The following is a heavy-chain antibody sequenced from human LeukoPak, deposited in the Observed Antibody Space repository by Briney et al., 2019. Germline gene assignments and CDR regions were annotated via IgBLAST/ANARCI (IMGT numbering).Heavy chain of an antibody. J-gene: IGHJ4*02. D-gene: IGHD5-24*01. CDR3: ASRGRWLFNPFDY. CDR1: GFTFSSYA. Sequence: GGSLRLSCAASGFTFSSYAMHWVRQAPGKGLEWVAVISYDGSNKYYADSVKGRFTISRDNSKNTLYLQMNSLRAEDTAVYYCASRGRWLFNPFDYWGQGTLVTVSS. CDR2: ISYDGSNK. V-gene: IGHV3-30*14.